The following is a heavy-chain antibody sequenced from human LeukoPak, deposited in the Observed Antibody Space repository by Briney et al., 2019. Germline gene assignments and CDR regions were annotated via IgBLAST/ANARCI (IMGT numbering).Heavy chain of an antibody. V-gene: IGHV5-51*01. Sequence: GESLKISCKGSEYSFTNYWIGWVSQMPGKGLEWMGIIYPDDSDTRYSPSFQGQVTISADKSISTAYLQWSSLKASDTAMYYCARPALDCSNNSCYAMYYFDYWGQGTLVTVSS. D-gene: IGHD2-2*01. CDR2: IYPDDSDT. J-gene: IGHJ4*02. CDR3: ARPALDCSNNSCYAMYYFDY. CDR1: EYSFTNYW.